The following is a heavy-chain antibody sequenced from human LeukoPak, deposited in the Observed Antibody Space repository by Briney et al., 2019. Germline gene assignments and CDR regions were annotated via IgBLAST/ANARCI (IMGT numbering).Heavy chain of an antibody. V-gene: IGHV5-51*01. Sequence: GESLKISCKGSGYNFTSYWIGWVRQMPGKGLEWMGIIYPGDSDTRYSPSFQGQVTISADKSISTAYLQWSSLKASDTAMYYCARQNDYDSSGYHFGYMDVWGKGTTVTISS. CDR3: ARQNDYDSSGYHFGYMDV. J-gene: IGHJ6*03. D-gene: IGHD3-22*01. CDR1: GYNFTSYW. CDR2: IYPGDSDT.